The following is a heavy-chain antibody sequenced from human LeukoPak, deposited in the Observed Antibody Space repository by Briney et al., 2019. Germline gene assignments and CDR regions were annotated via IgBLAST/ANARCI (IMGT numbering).Heavy chain of an antibody. J-gene: IGHJ4*02. CDR3: ARARSSTTWSSYDY. V-gene: IGHV3-53*01. D-gene: IGHD4-17*01. CDR1: GFTVSSNY. CDR2: IYSGGST. Sequence: GGSLRLSCAASGFTVSSNYMSWVRQAPGKGLEWVSVIYSGGSTYYADSVKGRFTISRDNSKNTLYLQMNSPRAEDTAVYYCARARSSTTWSSYDYWGQGTLVTVSS.